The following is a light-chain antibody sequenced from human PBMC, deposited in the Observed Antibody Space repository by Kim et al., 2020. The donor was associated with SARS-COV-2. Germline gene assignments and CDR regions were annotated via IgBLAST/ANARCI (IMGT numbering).Light chain of an antibody. CDR2: LNSDGSH. Sequence: AAVKRTCTLSSGHSSYASAWHQQQPEKGPRYLMKLNSDGSHSKGDGIPDRFSGSSSGAERYLTISSLQSEEEADYYCQTWGTGPWVFGGGTQLTVL. J-gene: IGLJ3*02. CDR3: QTWGTGPWV. V-gene: IGLV4-69*01. CDR1: SGHSSYA.